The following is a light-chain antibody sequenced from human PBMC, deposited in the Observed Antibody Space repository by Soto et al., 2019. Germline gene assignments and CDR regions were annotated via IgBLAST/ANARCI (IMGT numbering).Light chain of an antibody. Sequence: EIVLTQSPGTLSLSPGERATLSCRASQSVSSSYLAWYQQKPGQAPRVLIYGASSRATGIPDRFSGSGSGTDVTLTISGLEPEDFAVYYCQEYGSAPPNTFGQGTKLEIK. J-gene: IGKJ2*01. CDR2: GAS. CDR1: QSVSSSY. CDR3: QEYGSAPPNT. V-gene: IGKV3-20*01.